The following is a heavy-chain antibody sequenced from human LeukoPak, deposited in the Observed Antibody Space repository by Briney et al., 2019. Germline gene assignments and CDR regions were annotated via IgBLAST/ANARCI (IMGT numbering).Heavy chain of an antibody. J-gene: IGHJ6*03. V-gene: IGHV3-30*18. CDR1: GFTFSSYG. D-gene: IGHD6-13*01. CDR3: AKVHHSSSWYYYYYYMGV. CDR2: ISYDGSNK. Sequence: PGGSLRLSCAASGFTFSSYGMHWVRQAPGKGLEWVAVISYDGSNKYYADSVKGRFTISRDNSKNTLYLQMDSLRAEDTAVYYCAKVHHSSSWYYYYYYMGVWGKGTTVTVSS.